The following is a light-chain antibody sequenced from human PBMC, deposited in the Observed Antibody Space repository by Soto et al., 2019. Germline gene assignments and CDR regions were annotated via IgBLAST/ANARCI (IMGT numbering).Light chain of an antibody. CDR2: EVS. CDR1: SSDVGSYNR. V-gene: IGLV2-14*01. CDR3: NSYTTRSTYV. J-gene: IGLJ1*01. Sequence: QSALTQPASVSGSPGQSITISCTGTSSDVGSYNRVSWYQQPPGTAPKLIIYEVSNRPSGVSNRFSGSKSGNTASLTISGLQAEDEADYFCNSYTTRSTYVFGTGTQLTVL.